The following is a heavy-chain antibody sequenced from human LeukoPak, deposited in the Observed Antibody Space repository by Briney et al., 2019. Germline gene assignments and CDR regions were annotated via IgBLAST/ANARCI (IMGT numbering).Heavy chain of an antibody. CDR3: ARGGDSSSWFNHDC. Sequence: SETLSLTCNVSGGSMNDYYWSWIRQPPGKGLEWVGYIYYRGNTNYNPSLKSRVTISVDTSQNQFSLKLRSVTAADTAIYFRARGGDSSSWFNHDCWGQGTLVTVSS. V-gene: IGHV4-59*01. D-gene: IGHD6-13*01. CDR2: IYYRGNT. CDR1: GGSMNDYY. J-gene: IGHJ4*02.